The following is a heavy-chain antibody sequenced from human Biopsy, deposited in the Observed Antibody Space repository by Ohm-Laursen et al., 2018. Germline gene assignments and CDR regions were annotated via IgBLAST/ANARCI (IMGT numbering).Heavy chain of an antibody. D-gene: IGHD3-22*01. CDR1: GDSISTYY. CDR2: IYYTGNT. J-gene: IGHJ2*01. CDR3: ARDRGYYSDRTVPGYFDL. V-gene: IGHV4-59*01. Sequence: GTLSLTCIVSGDSISTYYWSWIRQPPGKGLQRIGYIYYTGNTDYNPSLQSRVTISVDTSKNHFSLRLRSMTPADTAMYYCARDRGYYSDRTVPGYFDLWGRGTLVTVSS.